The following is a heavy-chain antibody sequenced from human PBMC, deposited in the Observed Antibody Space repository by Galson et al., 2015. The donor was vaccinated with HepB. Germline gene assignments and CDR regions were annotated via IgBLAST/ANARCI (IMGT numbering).Heavy chain of an antibody. CDR3: ARDHIVGATTVWFDP. Sequence: SLRLSCAASGFTFSSYAMHWVRQAPGKGLEWEAVISYDGSNKYYADSVKGRFTISRDNSKNTLYLQMNSLRAEDTAVYYCARDHIVGATTVWFDPWGQGTLVTVSS. V-gene: IGHV3-30-3*01. D-gene: IGHD1-26*01. J-gene: IGHJ5*02. CDR1: GFTFSSYA. CDR2: ISYDGSNK.